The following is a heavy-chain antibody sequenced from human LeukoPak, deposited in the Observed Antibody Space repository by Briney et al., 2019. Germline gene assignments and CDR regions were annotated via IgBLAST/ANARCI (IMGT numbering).Heavy chain of an antibody. CDR1: GYTFTSYG. D-gene: IGHD2-15*01. CDR2: ISAYNGNT. Sequence: ASVKVSCKASGYTFTSYGISCVRQAPGQGLEWMGWISAYNGNTNYAQKLQGRVTMTTDTSTSTAYMELRSVRSDDTPVYYCARWRYCSGGSCYRGLGWFDPWGQGTLVTVSS. J-gene: IGHJ5*02. V-gene: IGHV1-18*01. CDR3: ARWRYCSGGSCYRGLGWFDP.